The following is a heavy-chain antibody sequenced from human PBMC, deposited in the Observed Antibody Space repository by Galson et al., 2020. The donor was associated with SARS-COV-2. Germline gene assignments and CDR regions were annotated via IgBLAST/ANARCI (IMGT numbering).Heavy chain of an antibody. Sequence: GGSLRLSCAASGFTFSSYDMHWVRQATGKGLEWVSAIGTAGDTYYPGSVKGRFTISRENAKNSLYLQMNSLRAGDTAVYYCARATSITMVRGVIPYYYYYMDVWGKGTTVTVSS. CDR2: IGTAGDT. CDR1: GFTFSSYD. CDR3: ARATSITMVRGVIPYYYYYMDV. J-gene: IGHJ6*03. V-gene: IGHV3-13*01. D-gene: IGHD3-10*01.